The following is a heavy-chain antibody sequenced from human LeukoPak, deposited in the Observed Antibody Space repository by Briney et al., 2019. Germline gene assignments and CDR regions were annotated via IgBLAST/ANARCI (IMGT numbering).Heavy chain of an antibody. Sequence: SGGSLRLSCAASGFTFSSYAMSWVRQAPGKGLEWVSAISGSGGSTYYADSVKGRFTISRDNSKNTLYLQMNSLRAEDTAVYYCATWGEEATISYGMDVWGQGTTVTVS. CDR1: GFTFSSYA. J-gene: IGHJ6*02. D-gene: IGHD5-24*01. CDR3: ATWGEEATISYGMDV. V-gene: IGHV3-23*01. CDR2: ISGSGGST.